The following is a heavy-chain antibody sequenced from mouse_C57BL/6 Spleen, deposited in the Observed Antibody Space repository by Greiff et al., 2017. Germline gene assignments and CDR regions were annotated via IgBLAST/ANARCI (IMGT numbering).Heavy chain of an antibody. J-gene: IGHJ3*01. CDR1: GYTFTSYW. D-gene: IGHD3-3*01. CDR3: ARRDGGFAY. V-gene: IGHV1-52*01. CDR2: IDPSDSDT. Sequence: QVQLQQPGAELVRPGSSVKLSCKASGYTFTSYWMHWVKQRPIQGLEWIGNIDPSDSDTHYNQKFKDKATLTVDKSSSTAYMQLSSLTSEDSAVYYCARRDGGFAYWGQGTLVTVSA.